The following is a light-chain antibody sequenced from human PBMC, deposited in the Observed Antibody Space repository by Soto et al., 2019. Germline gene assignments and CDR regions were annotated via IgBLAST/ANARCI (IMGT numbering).Light chain of an antibody. V-gene: IGLV2-14*01. Sequence: QSVLTQPASVSRSPGQSITISCTGTSSDVGGYNYVSWYQQHPANAPKLMIYDVSIRPAGVSNRFSGSKSANRASLTTFGPLAGQKADNECALYTRSTTCVSGTGPKVTV. CDR1: SSDVGGYNY. CDR3: ALYTRSTTCV. J-gene: IGLJ1*01. CDR2: DVS.